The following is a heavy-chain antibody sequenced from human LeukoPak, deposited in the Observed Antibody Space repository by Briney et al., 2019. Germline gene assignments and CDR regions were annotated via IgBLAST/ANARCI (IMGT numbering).Heavy chain of an antibody. D-gene: IGHD2-15*01. V-gene: IGHV1-8*01. J-gene: IGHJ6*02. CDR3: ARGHAGRCSGGSCYSYYYGMDV. Sequence: ASVKVSCKASGYTFTSYDINWVRQATGQGLEWMGWMNPNSGNTGYAQKFQGRVTMTRNTSISTAYMELSSLRSEDTAVYYCARGHAGRCSGGSCYSYYYGMDVWGQGTTVTVSS. CDR2: MNPNSGNT. CDR1: GYTFTSYD.